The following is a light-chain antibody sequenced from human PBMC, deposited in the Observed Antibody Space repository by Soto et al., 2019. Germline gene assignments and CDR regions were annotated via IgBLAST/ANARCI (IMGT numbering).Light chain of an antibody. J-gene: IGKJ2*01. CDR2: AAS. Sequence: DIQMTQSPSSLSASVGDRVTITCRASQGISNYLAWYQQRPGKVPKLLIYAASTLQSGFPSRFSGSGSGTDFTLTIISLQPEDVATYYCHNCHIAPHTFGHGTKVEI. CDR3: HNCHIAPHT. V-gene: IGKV1-27*01. CDR1: QGISNY.